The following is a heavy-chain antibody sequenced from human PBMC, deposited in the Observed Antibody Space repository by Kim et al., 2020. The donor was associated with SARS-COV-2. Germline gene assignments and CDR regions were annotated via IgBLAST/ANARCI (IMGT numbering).Heavy chain of an antibody. Sequence: GESLKISCQCSGYSFTSYWIGWVRQMPGKGLEWMGIVNPGDSDTRYSPSFQGQVTMSADKSNNTAHLQWSSLKASDTAMYYCGRQSVATLLAFDIWGQGTMVTVSS. CDR3: GRQSVATLLAFDI. J-gene: IGHJ3*02. V-gene: IGHV5-51*01. D-gene: IGHD1-26*01. CDR1: GYSFTSYW. CDR2: VNPGDSDT.